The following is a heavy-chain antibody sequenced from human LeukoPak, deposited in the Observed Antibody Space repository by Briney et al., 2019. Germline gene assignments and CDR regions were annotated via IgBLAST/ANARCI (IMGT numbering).Heavy chain of an antibody. J-gene: IGHJ4*02. CDR3: VRDCPPDTAIVRLDS. V-gene: IGHV3-7*04. Sequence: PGGSLRLSCAASGTFSRYWMTWVRQAPGKGLEWVANINEDGSQKYYVDSVKGRFTISRDNAKNSLYLQMNSLRVDDTAVYYCVRDCPPDTAIVRLDSWGQGTLVTVSS. CDR2: INEDGSQK. D-gene: IGHD5-18*01. CDR1: GTFSRYW.